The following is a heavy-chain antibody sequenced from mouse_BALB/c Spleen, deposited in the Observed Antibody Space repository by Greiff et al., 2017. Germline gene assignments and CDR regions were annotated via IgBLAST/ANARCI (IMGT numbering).Heavy chain of an antibody. Sequence: VHVKQSGPELVKPGASVKMSCKASGYTFTSYVMHWVKQKPGQGLEWIGNINPYNDGTKYNEKFKGKATLTSDKSSSTAYMELSSLTSEDSAVYYCARRGPYYGSSPLYAMDYWGQGTSVTVSS. V-gene: IGHV1-14*01. CDR3: ARRGPYYGSSPLYAMDY. CDR2: INPYNDGT. J-gene: IGHJ4*01. D-gene: IGHD1-1*01. CDR1: GYTFTSYV.